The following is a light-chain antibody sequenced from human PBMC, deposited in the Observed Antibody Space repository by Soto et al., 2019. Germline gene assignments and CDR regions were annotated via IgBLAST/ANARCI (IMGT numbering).Light chain of an antibody. J-gene: IGLJ1*01. CDR1: SSDVGGYKY. CDR3: SSYAGSNNYV. V-gene: IGLV2-8*01. CDR2: AVN. Sequence: QSVLTQPPSASGSPGQSVTISGTGTSSDVGGYKYVSWYQQYPGKAPKLMIYAVNKRPSGVPDRFSGSKSGNTASLTVSGLQAEDEADYYCSSYAGSNNYVFGTGTKVTVL.